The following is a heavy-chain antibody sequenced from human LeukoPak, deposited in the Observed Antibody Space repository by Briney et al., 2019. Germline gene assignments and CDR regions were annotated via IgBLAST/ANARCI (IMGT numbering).Heavy chain of an antibody. CDR1: GITLSNYG. CDR2: LSDSGGRT. Sequence: LAGGSLRLSCAVSGITLSNYGMSWVRPAPGKGLEWVAGLSDSGGRTNSADSVKGRFTISRDNAKNTLYLQMNSLRAEDTAVYFCAKRGVVIRVILVGYHKEAYYFDSWGQGALVTVSS. J-gene: IGHJ4*02. D-gene: IGHD3-22*01. CDR3: AKRGVVIRVILVGYHKEAYYFDS. V-gene: IGHV3-23*01.